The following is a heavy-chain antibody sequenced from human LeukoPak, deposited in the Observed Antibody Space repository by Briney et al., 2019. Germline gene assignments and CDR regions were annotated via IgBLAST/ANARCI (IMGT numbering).Heavy chain of an antibody. V-gene: IGHV1-69*06. Sequence: ASVKVSCKASGYTFTSYYMHWVRQAPGQGLEWMGGIIPIFGTANYAQKFQGRVTITADKSTSTAYMELSSLRSEDTAVYYCARDMARAEEDRGTGFDYWGQGTLVTVSS. J-gene: IGHJ4*02. CDR1: GYTFTSYY. CDR2: IIPIFGTA. CDR3: ARDMARAEEDRGTGFDY. D-gene: IGHD1/OR15-1a*01.